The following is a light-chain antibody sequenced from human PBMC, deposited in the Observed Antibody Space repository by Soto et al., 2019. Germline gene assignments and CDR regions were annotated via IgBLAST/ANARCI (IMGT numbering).Light chain of an antibody. CDR3: GAWDDSVSTYV. CDR2: ENN. V-gene: IGLV1-51*02. CDR1: RSNIGTTY. J-gene: IGLJ1*01. Sequence: QSVLTQAPSGSGAHGEGGTIPCSGRRSNIGTTYVSWYQQLPGTVPKLLMYENNKRPSGIPDRFSGSKSATSATLDITGLQTGDEADYYCGAWDDSVSTYVFGTGTKVT.